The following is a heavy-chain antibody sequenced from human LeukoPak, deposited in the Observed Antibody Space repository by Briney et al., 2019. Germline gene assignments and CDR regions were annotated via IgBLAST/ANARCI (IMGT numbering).Heavy chain of an antibody. CDR3: ARDPASGYSTKRYYFDY. CDR2: IYYSGST. V-gene: IGHV4-39*07. J-gene: IGHJ4*02. Sequence: SETLSLTCTVSGGSISSSSYYWGWIRQPPGEGLEWIGTIYYSGSTYYNPSLKSRVTISVDTSKNQFSLKLSSVTAADTAAYFCARDPASGYSTKRYYFDYWGQGTLVTVSS. D-gene: IGHD6-13*01. CDR1: GGSISSSSYY.